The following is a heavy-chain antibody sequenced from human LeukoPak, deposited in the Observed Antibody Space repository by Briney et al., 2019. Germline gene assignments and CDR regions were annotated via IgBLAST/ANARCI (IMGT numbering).Heavy chain of an antibody. D-gene: IGHD6-19*01. Sequence: ASVKVSCKASGYTFTGYYMHWVRQAPGQGLEWMGRIIPILGIANYAQKFQGRVTITADKSTSTAYMELSSLRSEDTAVYYCARSTSGWPDYWGQGTLVTVSS. J-gene: IGHJ4*02. V-gene: IGHV1-69*02. CDR2: IIPILGIA. CDR1: GYTFTGYY. CDR3: ARSTSGWPDY.